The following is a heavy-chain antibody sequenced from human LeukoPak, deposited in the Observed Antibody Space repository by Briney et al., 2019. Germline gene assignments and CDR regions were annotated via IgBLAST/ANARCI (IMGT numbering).Heavy chain of an antibody. J-gene: IGHJ6*03. CDR3: ARVYCSSTSCYREPSYYYYYMDV. CDR1: GYTFTSYG. Sequence: ASVKVSCKASGYTFTSYGISWVLQAPGQGLEWMGWISAYNGNTNYAQKLQGRVTMTTDTSTSTAYMELRSLRSDDTAVYYCARVYCSSTSCYREPSYYYYYMDVWGKGTTVTVSS. V-gene: IGHV1-18*01. CDR2: ISAYNGNT. D-gene: IGHD2-2*02.